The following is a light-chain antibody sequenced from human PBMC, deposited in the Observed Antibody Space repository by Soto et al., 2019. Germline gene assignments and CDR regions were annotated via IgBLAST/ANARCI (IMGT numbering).Light chain of an antibody. CDR1: QNVSSN. V-gene: IGKV3-15*01. CDR2: GAS. CDR3: QQYNNWPLT. J-gene: IGKJ4*01. Sequence: DIVLTQSPGTLSLSPGERATLSCRASQNVSSNLAWYQQKPGQAPRLLIYGASTRATGIPARFSGSGSGTEFTLTISSLQSEDFAVYYCQQYNNWPLTFGGGTKVDIK.